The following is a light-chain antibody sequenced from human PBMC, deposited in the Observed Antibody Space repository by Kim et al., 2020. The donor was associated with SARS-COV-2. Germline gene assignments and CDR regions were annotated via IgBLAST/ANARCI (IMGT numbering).Light chain of an antibody. CDR1: QSINSN. CDR3: QQYANWPPYT. Sequence: EIVMTQSPATLSVSPGETATLSCRASQSINSNLAWYQQKPGQAPRLLIYGASTRATGIPVRFSGSGSGTDFTLTVSSLQSEDFAAYYCQQYANWPPYTFGQGTKLEI. J-gene: IGKJ2*01. CDR2: GAS. V-gene: IGKV3-15*01.